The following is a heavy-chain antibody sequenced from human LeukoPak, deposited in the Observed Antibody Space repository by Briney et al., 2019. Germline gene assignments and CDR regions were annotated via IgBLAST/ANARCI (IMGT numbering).Heavy chain of an antibody. CDR3: AREGTLLWFGESYAFDI. D-gene: IGHD3-10*01. CDR2: IKEDGSEK. V-gene: IGHV3-7*01. Sequence: GGSLRLSCAASGFTFRSYWMSWVRQAPGKGLEWVASIKEDGSEKYYVDSVKGRFTISRDNAKNSVYLQMNSLRADDTAVYYCAREGTLLWFGESYAFDIWGQGTMVTVSS. J-gene: IGHJ3*02. CDR1: GFTFRSYW.